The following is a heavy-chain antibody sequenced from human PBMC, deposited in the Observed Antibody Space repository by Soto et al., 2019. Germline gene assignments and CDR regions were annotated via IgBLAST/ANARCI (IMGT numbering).Heavy chain of an antibody. CDR1: GGSISSGGYY. J-gene: IGHJ4*02. D-gene: IGHD3-22*01. V-gene: IGHV4-31*03. CDR3: ARVVKDGGSRWYYYDSSGYIDY. Sequence: QVQLQESGPGLVKPSQTLSLTCTVSGGSISSGGYYWSRIRQHPGKGLEWIGYIYYSGSTYYNPSLKSRVTISVDTSKNQFSLKLSSVTAADTAVYYCARVVKDGGSRWYYYDSSGYIDYWGQGTLVTVSS. CDR2: IYYSGST.